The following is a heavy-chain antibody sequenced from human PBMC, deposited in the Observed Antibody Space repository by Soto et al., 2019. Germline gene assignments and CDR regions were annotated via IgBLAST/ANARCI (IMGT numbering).Heavy chain of an antibody. CDR3: ARELDPERYHDF. D-gene: IGHD1-26*01. V-gene: IGHV4-30-4*01. CDR2: IYYTGST. J-gene: IGHJ4*02. Sequence: LSLTCTVSGGSINNGNYDWSWLRQPPGKGLEWIGYIYYTGSTCYNPSLESRVNISLDTSKNQFSLSLTSVTAADTAVYYCARELDPERYHDFWGQGTLVTVSS. CDR1: GGSINNGNYD.